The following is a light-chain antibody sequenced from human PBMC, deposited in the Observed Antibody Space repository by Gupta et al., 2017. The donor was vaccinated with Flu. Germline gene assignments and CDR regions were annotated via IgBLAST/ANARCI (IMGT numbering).Light chain of an antibody. CDR1: QSVLPRSSNTNC. CDR3: QQDDGRPFT. CDR2: WAS. Sequence: DIAITQPPDSLAVSLPQTATSNCMSSQSVLPRSSNTNCVAWDQQKPGQSPKLLIYWASTRDSGVPDRFSGSGSGTDFTLTISSLQAEDAAVYYCQQDDGRPFTFGHGTKVDIK. V-gene: IGKV4-1*01. J-gene: IGKJ3*01.